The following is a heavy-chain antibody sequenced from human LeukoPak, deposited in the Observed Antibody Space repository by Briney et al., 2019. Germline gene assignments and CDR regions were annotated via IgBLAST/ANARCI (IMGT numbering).Heavy chain of an antibody. V-gene: IGHV3-33*01. CDR1: GFTFSSYG. CDR2: TWYDGSNK. Sequence: PGGSLRLSCAASGFTFSSYGMPWVRQAPGKGLEWVAVTWYDGSNKYYADSVKGRFTISRDNSKNTLYLQMNSLRAEDTAVYYCAREAIYCSGGSCYAYAFDIWGQGTMVTVSS. CDR3: AREAIYCSGGSCYAYAFDI. J-gene: IGHJ3*02. D-gene: IGHD2-15*01.